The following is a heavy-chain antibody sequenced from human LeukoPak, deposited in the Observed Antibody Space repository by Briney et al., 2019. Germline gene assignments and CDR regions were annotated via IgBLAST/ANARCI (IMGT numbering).Heavy chain of an antibody. CDR2: ISYDGSNK. CDR1: GFTFSSYA. D-gene: IGHD1-26*01. CDR3: ARLVGATEDY. Sequence: GGSLRLSCAASGFTFSSYAMHWVRQAPGKGLEWVAAISYDGSNKYYADSVKGRFTISRDNSKNTLYLQMNSLRAEDTAVYYCARLVGATEDYWGQGTLVTVSS. J-gene: IGHJ4*02. V-gene: IGHV3-30-3*01.